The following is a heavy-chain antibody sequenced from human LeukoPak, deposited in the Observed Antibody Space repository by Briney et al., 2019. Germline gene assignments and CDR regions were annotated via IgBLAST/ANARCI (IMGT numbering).Heavy chain of an antibody. D-gene: IGHD3-3*01. V-gene: IGHV3-7*01. Sequence: PGRSLRLSCAASGFTFSSYWMSWVRQAPGKGLEWVANIKQDGSEKYYVDSVKGRFTISRDNAKNSLYLQMNSLRAEDTAVYYCARFTYYDFWSGYYTGYYYYYMDVWGKGTTVTVSS. CDR3: ARFTYYDFWSGYYTGYYYYYMDV. J-gene: IGHJ6*03. CDR1: GFTFSSYW. CDR2: IKQDGSEK.